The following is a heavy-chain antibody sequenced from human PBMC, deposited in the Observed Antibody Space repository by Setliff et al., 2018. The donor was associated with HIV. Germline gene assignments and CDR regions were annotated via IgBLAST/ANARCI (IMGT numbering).Heavy chain of an antibody. CDR2: INYSGST. D-gene: IGHD3-16*01. CDR1: GGSFSNYY. Sequence: SETLSLTCAVYGGSFSNYYWSWIRQPPGRGLEWIGEINYSGSTKYNPSLKSRVTMSVDTSTNQFSLKLNSVTAADTAVYYCARYVAYDEDDFDIWGQGTMVTVS. J-gene: IGHJ3*02. CDR3: ARYVAYDEDDFDI. V-gene: IGHV4-34*01.